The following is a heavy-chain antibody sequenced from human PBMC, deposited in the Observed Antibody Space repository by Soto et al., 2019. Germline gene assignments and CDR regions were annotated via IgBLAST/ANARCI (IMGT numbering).Heavy chain of an antibody. D-gene: IGHD6-13*01. J-gene: IGHJ6*02. CDR2: ITSSGTYT. V-gene: IGHV3-11*05. CDR3: ARDKQKVNGLDV. CDR1: GFTFSDYY. Sequence: QVRLVESGGGLVKPGGSLRLSCSLSGFTFSDYYMSWIRQAPGKGLEWISYITSSGTYTMYADSVTGRFTISRDNASNSLYLQMNNLRADDTAVYYCARDKQKVNGLDVWGQGTTVTVSS.